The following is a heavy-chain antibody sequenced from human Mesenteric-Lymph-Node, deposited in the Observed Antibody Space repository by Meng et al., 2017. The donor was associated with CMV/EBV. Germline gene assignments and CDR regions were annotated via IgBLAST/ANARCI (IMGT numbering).Heavy chain of an antibody. V-gene: IGHV3-66*01. CDR2: IYSGGTT. CDR1: GFIVSSNY. J-gene: IGHJ4*02. D-gene: IGHD3-10*01. Sequence: CAASGFIVSSNYMRWDRQAPGKGLEWVSVIYSGGTTYYEDSVKGRYTISRDNSKNTLYIQMNSLRAEDTAVYYCASCRGSGNYYNPHWGQGTLVTVSS. CDR3: ASCRGSGNYYNPH.